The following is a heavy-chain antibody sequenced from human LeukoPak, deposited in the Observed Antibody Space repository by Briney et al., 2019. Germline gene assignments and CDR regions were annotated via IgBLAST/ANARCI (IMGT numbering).Heavy chain of an antibody. CDR1: GFTFSSYA. V-gene: IGHV3-23*01. CDR3: ARPRGWSGSYYFDY. D-gene: IGHD1-26*01. J-gene: IGHJ4*02. Sequence: GGSLRLSCAASGFTFSSYAMSWVRQAPGKGLEWVSAISGSGGSTYYADSVKGRFTISRDNAKNSLYLQMNSLRAEDTAVYYCARPRGWSGSYYFDYWGQGTLVTVSS. CDR2: ISGSGGST.